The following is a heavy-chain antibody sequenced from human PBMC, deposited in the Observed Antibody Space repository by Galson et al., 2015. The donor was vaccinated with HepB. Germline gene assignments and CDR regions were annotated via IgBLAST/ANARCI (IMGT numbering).Heavy chain of an antibody. CDR1: GYIFTSYY. CDR3: ARRGYSGAYYYYYYMDV. J-gene: IGHJ6*03. CDR2: INPNGGST. D-gene: IGHD1-26*01. Sequence: SVKVSCKASGYIFTSYYIHWVRQAPGQGLEWMGIINPNGGSTSYAQKFQGRVTMTRDTSTSTVYMELSSLRSEDTAVYYCARRGYSGAYYYYYYMDVWGKGTMVTVSS. V-gene: IGHV1-46*01.